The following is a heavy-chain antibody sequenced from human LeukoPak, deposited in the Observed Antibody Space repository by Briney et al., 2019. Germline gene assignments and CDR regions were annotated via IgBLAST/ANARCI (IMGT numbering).Heavy chain of an antibody. J-gene: IGHJ4*02. D-gene: IGHD5-18*01. CDR3: ATERVDTAMVLDY. Sequence: ASVKVSCKASGYTFTSYYMHWVRQAPGQGLEWMGIINPSGGSTSYAQKFQGRVTMTEDTSTDTAYMELSSLRSEDTAVYYCATERVDTAMVLDYWGQGTLVTVSS. V-gene: IGHV1-46*01. CDR1: GYTFTSYY. CDR2: INPSGGST.